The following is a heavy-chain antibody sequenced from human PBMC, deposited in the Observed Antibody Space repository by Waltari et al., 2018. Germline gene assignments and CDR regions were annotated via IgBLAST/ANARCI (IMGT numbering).Heavy chain of an antibody. D-gene: IGHD3-22*01. CDR3: AKVSGYYVGGFDY. CDR1: GFTFDDYA. Sequence: EVQLVESGGGLVQPGRSLRLSCAASGFTFDDYAMQWVRQAPGKGLEWVSGISWNSGSIGYADSVKGRFTISRDNAKNSLYLQMNSLRAEDTALYYCAKVSGYYVGGFDYWGQGTLVTVSS. V-gene: IGHV3-9*01. CDR2: ISWNSGSI. J-gene: IGHJ4*02.